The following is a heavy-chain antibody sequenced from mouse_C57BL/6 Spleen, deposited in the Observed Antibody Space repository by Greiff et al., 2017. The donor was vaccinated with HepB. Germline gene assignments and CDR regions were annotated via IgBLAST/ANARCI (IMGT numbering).Heavy chain of an antibody. J-gene: IGHJ4*01. V-gene: IGHV10-1*01. CDR1: GFSFNTYA. D-gene: IGHD2-3*01. CDR2: IRSKSNNYAT. CDR3: VRHDGYVMDY. Sequence: DVQLVESGGGLVQPKGSLKLSCAASGFSFNTYAMNWVRQAPGKGLEWVARIRSKSNNYATYYADSVKDRFTISRDDSESMLYLQMNNLKTEDTAMYYCVRHDGYVMDYWGQGTSVTVSS.